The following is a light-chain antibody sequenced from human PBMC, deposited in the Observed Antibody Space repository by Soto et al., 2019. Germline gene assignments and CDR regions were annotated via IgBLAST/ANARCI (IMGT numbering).Light chain of an antibody. CDR3: QQNYSTLALT. Sequence: DIVMTQSPDSLAVSLGERATINCKSSQSVLYSSNNKNYLAWYQQKPGQPPKLLIYWASTRESGVPDRFSGSGSGTEFTRTISSLQAEDVAIYYCQQNYSTLALTFGGGNKVAIK. V-gene: IGKV4-1*01. CDR2: WAS. J-gene: IGKJ4*01. CDR1: QSVLYSSNNKNY.